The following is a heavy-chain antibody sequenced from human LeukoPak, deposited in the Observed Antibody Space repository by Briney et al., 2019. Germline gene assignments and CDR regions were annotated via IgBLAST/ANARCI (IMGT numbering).Heavy chain of an antibody. D-gene: IGHD3-22*01. J-gene: IGHJ4*02. V-gene: IGHV3-48*01. CDR1: GFTFSSYA. Sequence: PGGSLRLSCAASGFTFSSYAMSWVRQAPGKGLEWVSYISSSSSTIYYADSVKGRFTISRDNAKNSLYLQMNSLRAEDTAVYYCARDIRRYYYDSSGLDYWGQGTLVTVSS. CDR3: ARDIRRYYYDSSGLDY. CDR2: ISSSSSTI.